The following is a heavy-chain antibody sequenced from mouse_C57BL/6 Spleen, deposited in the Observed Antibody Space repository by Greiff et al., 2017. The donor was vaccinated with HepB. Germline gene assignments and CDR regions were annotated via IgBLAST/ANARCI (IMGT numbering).Heavy chain of an antibody. Sequence: VKLQQSGPELVKPGASVKLSCKASGYTFTSYDINWVKQRPGQGLEWIGGIYPRDGSTKYNEKFKGKATLTVDTSSSTAYMELHSLTSEETAVYFCAREKVITTVVARYFDVWGTGTTVTVSS. CDR3: AREKVITTVVARYFDV. CDR2: IYPRDGST. J-gene: IGHJ1*03. V-gene: IGHV1-85*01. CDR1: GYTFTSYD. D-gene: IGHD1-1*01.